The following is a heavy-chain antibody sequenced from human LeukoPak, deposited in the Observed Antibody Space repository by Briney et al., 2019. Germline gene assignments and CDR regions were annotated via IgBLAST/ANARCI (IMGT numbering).Heavy chain of an antibody. CDR2: IYRSGST. V-gene: IGHV4-30-2*01. CDR3: ARVDSSSPDYFDY. J-gene: IGHJ4*02. Sequence: SQTLSLTCTVSGGSISSGDYYWSWIRQPPGKGLEWIGYIYRSGSTYYNPSLKSRVTISVDRSNNQFSLKLSSVTAADTAVYYCARVDSSSPDYFDYWGQGTLVTVSS. D-gene: IGHD6-6*01. CDR1: GGSISSGDYY.